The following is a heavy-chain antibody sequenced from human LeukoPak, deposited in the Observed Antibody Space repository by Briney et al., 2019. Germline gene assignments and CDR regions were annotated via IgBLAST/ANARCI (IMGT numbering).Heavy chain of an antibody. CDR2: IYYSGST. CDR3: ARVAVRGSNFDY. V-gene: IGHV4-30-4*01. CDR1: GGSISSGDYY. Sequence: SETLSLTCTVSGGSISSGDYYWSWIRQPPGKGLEWIGYIYYSGSTYYNPSLKSRVTISVDTSKNQFSLKLNSVTAADTAVNYCARVAVRGSNFDYWGQGTLVTVSS. J-gene: IGHJ4*02. D-gene: IGHD3-10*01.